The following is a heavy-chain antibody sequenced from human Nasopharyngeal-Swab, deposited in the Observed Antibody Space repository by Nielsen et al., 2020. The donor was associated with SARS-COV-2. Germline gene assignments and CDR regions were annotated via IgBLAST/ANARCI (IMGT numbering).Heavy chain of an antibody. CDR3: AKGGGYSYYSGMDV. CDR2: ISGSGGST. J-gene: IGHJ6*02. D-gene: IGHD5-18*01. Sequence: GGSLRLSCAASGFTFSSYAMSWVRQAPGKGLEWVSAISGSGGSTYYADSVKGRFTISRDNSKNTLYLQMNSLRAEDTAVYYCAKGGGYSYYSGMDVWGQGTTVTVSS. CDR1: GFTFSSYA. V-gene: IGHV3-23*01.